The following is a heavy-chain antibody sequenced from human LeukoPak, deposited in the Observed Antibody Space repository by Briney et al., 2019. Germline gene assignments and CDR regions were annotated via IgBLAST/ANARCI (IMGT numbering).Heavy chain of an antibody. CDR2: IIPIFGTA. J-gene: IGHJ4*02. Sequence: ASVKVSCKASGYTFTSYYMHWVRQAPGQGLEWMGGIIPIFGTANYAQKFQGRVTITADESTSTAYMELSSLRSEDTAVYYCARGPAVAGRLDYWGQGTLVTVSS. CDR1: GYTFTSYY. V-gene: IGHV1-69*13. D-gene: IGHD6-19*01. CDR3: ARGPAVAGRLDY.